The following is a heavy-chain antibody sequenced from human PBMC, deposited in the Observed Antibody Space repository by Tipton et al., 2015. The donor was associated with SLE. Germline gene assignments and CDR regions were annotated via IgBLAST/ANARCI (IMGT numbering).Heavy chain of an antibody. CDR3: ARDNIAAAGDDAFDI. D-gene: IGHD6-13*01. V-gene: IGHV4-39*07. J-gene: IGHJ3*02. CDR1: GGSFSSYY. Sequence: TLSLTCAVYGGSFSSYYWGWIRQPPGKGLEWIGSIYYSGSTYYNPSLKSRVTISVDTSKNQFSLKLSSVTAADTAVYYCARDNIAAAGDDAFDIWGQGTMVTVSS. CDR2: IYYSGST.